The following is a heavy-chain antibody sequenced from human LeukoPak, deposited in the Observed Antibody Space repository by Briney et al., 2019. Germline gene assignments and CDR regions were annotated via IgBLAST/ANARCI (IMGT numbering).Heavy chain of an antibody. D-gene: IGHD1-26*01. J-gene: IGHJ4*02. CDR2: IRYDGSNK. Sequence: PGGSLGLSCAASGFTFSSYGMHWVRQAPGKGLEWVAFIRYDGSNKYYADSVKGRFTISRDNSKNTLYLQMNSLRAEDTAVYYCGSGIAVDYWGQGTLVTVSS. CDR1: GFTFSSYG. V-gene: IGHV3-30*02. CDR3: GSGIAVDY.